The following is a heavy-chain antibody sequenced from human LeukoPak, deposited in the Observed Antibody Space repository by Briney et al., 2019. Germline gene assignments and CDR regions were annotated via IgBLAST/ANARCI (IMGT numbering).Heavy chain of an antibody. Sequence: GGSLTLSCAASGFTFSSNYMSWVRQAPGKGLEWVSVIYSGGSTYYADSVKGRFTISRDNSKNTIYLQMNSLTAEDTAVYYCARDVGGSSSGFVDCWGQGSLVGVCS. V-gene: IGHV3-53*01. D-gene: IGHD6-6*01. CDR1: GFTFSSNY. CDR2: IYSGGST. CDR3: ARDVGGSSSGFVDC. J-gene: IGHJ4*02.